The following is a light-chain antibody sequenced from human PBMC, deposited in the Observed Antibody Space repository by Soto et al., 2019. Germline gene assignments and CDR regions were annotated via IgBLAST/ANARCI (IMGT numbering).Light chain of an antibody. V-gene: IGKV3-15*01. Sequence: DIVMTQSPATLSVSPGERATLSCRASQSVSANLDWYQQKPGQAPRLLISGASTRATGIPARFSGSGSGTEFTLTISSLQYEDYAVYYCQQYKNWPPYTFGQGTKLEIK. CDR3: QQYKNWPPYT. J-gene: IGKJ2*01. CDR2: GAS. CDR1: QSVSAN.